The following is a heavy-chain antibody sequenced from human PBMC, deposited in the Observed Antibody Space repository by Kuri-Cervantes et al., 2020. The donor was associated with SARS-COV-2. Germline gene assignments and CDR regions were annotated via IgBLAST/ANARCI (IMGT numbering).Heavy chain of an antibody. V-gene: IGHV4-39*01. D-gene: IGHD1-1*01. CDR1: GGSISSHY. CDR3: ARVPEGGYSFQH. CDR2: IYYSGST. Sequence: ESLKISCTVSGGSISSHYWSWIRQPPGKGLEWIGSIYYSGSTYYNPSLKSRVTISVDTSKNQFSLKLSSVTAADTAVYYCARVPEGGYSFQHWGQGTLVTVSS. J-gene: IGHJ1*01.